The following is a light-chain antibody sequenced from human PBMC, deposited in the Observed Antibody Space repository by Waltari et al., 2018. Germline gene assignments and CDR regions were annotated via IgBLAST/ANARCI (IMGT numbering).Light chain of an antibody. CDR3: QQCYSTPYT. J-gene: IGKJ2*01. CDR1: QSVSSN. CDR2: GAS. Sequence: EIVMTQSPATLSVSPGERATLSCRASQSVSSNLAWYQQKPGQAPRLLIYGASSRATGLPARFSGSGSGTEFTLTISSLQSEDFAVYYCQQCYSTPYTFGQGTKLEIK. V-gene: IGKV3-15*01.